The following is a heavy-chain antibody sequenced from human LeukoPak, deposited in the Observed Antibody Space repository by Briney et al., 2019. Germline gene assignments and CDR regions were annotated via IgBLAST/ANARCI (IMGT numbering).Heavy chain of an antibody. CDR3: ARDHAAAGTGLGF. CDR2: IDPSGSST. J-gene: IGHJ4*02. Sequence: GASVKASCKSSGYTFTRYYMHWVRQAPGPGLEWMGIIDPSGSSTTYAQRFQGRVTMTRDTSTSTVYMELSSLRSEDTAIYYCARDHAAAGTGLGFWGQGTLVTVSS. V-gene: IGHV1-46*01. D-gene: IGHD6-13*01. CDR1: GYTFTRYY.